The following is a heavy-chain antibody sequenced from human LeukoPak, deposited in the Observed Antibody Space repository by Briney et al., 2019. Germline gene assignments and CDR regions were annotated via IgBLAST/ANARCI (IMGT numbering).Heavy chain of an antibody. CDR2: ISGSGGST. Sequence: GGSLRLSCAASGFTFSSYGMSWVRQAPGKGLKWVSAISGSGGSTYYADSVKGRFTISRDNAKNSMYLQMNSLRPEDTAVYYCARGGSTVTSCNGWFDPWGQGILVTVSS. J-gene: IGHJ5*02. D-gene: IGHD4-17*01. CDR3: ARGGSTVTSCNGWFDP. CDR1: GFTFSSYG. V-gene: IGHV3-23*01.